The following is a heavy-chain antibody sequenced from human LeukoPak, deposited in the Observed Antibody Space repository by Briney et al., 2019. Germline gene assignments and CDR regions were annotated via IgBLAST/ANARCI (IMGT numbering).Heavy chain of an antibody. CDR2: INWVGYST. J-gene: IGHJ4*02. CDR1: GFIFDDYG. CDR3: VRDLRTDYAFDS. V-gene: IGHV3-20*04. D-gene: IGHD4/OR15-4a*01. Sequence: GGSLRLSCAASGFIFDDYGMTWVRQGPGKGLEWVSGINWVGYSTGYADSVRGRFTISRDNAKSTLYLQMNSLRPEDTALYYCVRDLRTDYAFDSWGQGTLVTVSS.